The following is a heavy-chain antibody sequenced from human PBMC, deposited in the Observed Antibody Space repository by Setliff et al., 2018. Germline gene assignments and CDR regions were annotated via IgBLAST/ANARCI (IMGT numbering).Heavy chain of an antibody. CDR3: ARNDRPWRYYFDY. Sequence: PGGSLRLSCAASGFTFSDYYMSWIRQAPGKGLEWVSYISSSGSTIYYADSVKGRFTISRDNAKNSLYLQMNSLRAADTAVYYCARNDRPWRYYFDYWGQGTLVTVSS. V-gene: IGHV3-11*04. CDR2: ISSSGSTI. CDR1: GFTFSDYY. D-gene: IGHD3-9*01. J-gene: IGHJ4*02.